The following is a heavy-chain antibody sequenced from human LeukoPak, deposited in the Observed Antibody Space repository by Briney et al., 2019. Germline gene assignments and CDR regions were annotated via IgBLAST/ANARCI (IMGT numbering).Heavy chain of an antibody. CDR3: AKVAVDDFDY. D-gene: IGHD2-21*01. J-gene: IGHJ4*02. Sequence: GGSLRLSCAASGFTFSSYSMNWVRQAPGKGLEWVSSISSSSSYIYYADSVKGRFTISRDNSKNTLYLQMNSLRAEDTAVYYCAKVAVDDFDYWGQGTLVTVSS. CDR1: GFTFSSYS. CDR2: ISSSSSYI. V-gene: IGHV3-21*04.